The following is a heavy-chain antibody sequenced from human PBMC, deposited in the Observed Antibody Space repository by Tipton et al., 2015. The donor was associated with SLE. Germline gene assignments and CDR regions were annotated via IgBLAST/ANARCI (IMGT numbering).Heavy chain of an antibody. J-gene: IGHJ2*01. CDR1: GGSISSYY. V-gene: IGHV4-4*07. D-gene: IGHD4-11*01. CDR3: AREFLNPVTTVHYYFDL. Sequence: TLSLTCTVSGGSISSYYWSWIRQPAGGGLEWIGRIYTDENTNYNPSLKSRVTMSVGTSKNHFSPKLISVTAADTAVYYCAREFLNPVTTVHYYFDLWGRGTLVTVSS. CDR2: IYTDENT.